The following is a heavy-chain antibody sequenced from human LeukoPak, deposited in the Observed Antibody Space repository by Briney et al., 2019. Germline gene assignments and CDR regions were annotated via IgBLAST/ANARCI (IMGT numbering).Heavy chain of an antibody. CDR3: ARSDFIAARFDP. CDR1: GFTFSSYS. V-gene: IGHV3-21*01. CDR2: ISSSSSYI. Sequence: GGSLRLSCAASGFTFSSYSMNWVRQAPGKGLEWVSSISSSSSYIYYADSVKGGFTISRDNAKNSLYLQMNSLRAEDRAVYYCARSDFIAARFDPWGQGTLVTVSS. J-gene: IGHJ5*02. D-gene: IGHD6-6*01.